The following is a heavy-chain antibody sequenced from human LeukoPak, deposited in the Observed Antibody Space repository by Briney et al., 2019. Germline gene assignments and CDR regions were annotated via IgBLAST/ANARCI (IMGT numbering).Heavy chain of an antibody. CDR3: ARELTYYDSSGRFDC. D-gene: IGHD3-22*01. Sequence: ASVTVSFTASGYTFTRYYMHWVRQAPGQGLEWMGLINPSGGSTSYAQKFQGRVTMTRDMSTSTVYMELSSLRSEDTAVYYCARELTYYDSSGRFDCWGQGTLVTVSS. J-gene: IGHJ4*02. CDR2: INPSGGST. CDR1: GYTFTRYY. V-gene: IGHV1-46*01.